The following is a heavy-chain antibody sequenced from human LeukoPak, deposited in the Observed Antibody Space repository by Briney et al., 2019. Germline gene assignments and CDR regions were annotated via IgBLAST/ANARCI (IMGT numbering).Heavy chain of an antibody. CDR2: IIPIFGTA. CDR3: ARGGRGSGYDGGFDY. D-gene: IGHD5-12*01. CDR1: GGTFSSYA. V-gene: IGHV1-69*13. Sequence: GASVKVSCKASGGTFSSYAISWVRQAPGQGLEWMGGIIPIFGTANYAQKFQGRVTITADESTSTAYMELSSLRSEDTAVYYCARGGRGSGYDGGFDYWGRGTLVTVSS. J-gene: IGHJ4*02.